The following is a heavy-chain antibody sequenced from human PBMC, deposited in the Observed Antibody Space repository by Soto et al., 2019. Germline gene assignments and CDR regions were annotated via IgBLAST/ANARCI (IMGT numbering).Heavy chain of an antibody. Sequence: QEQLHQWGAGLLKPSETLSLTCTVHGGSLSGYYWTWIRQSPGKRLEWIGEGSHSGSTNYNPSLQSRVTISVDTSENQISLNLTSVTAADSAVYYCAKGGHYYASGSLSITNWFGPWGQGTLVTVSS. CDR2: GSHSGST. D-gene: IGHD3-10*01. CDR3: AKGGHYYASGSLSITNWFGP. V-gene: IGHV4-34*01. J-gene: IGHJ5*02. CDR1: GGSLSGYY.